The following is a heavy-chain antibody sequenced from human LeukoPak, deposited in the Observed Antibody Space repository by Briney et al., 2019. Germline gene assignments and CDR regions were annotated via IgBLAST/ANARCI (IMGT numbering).Heavy chain of an antibody. CDR3: ARVSRVLRYFDYYYYMDV. CDR2: INSDWSST. CDR1: GFTFSSYW. J-gene: IGHJ6*03. Sequence: GGSLRPSCAASGFTFSSYWMHWVRQAPGKGLVWVSRINSDWSSTSYADSVKGRFTISRDNAKNTLYLQMNSLRAEDTAVYYCARVSRVLRYFDYYYYMDVWGKGTTVTISS. V-gene: IGHV3-74*01. D-gene: IGHD3-9*01.